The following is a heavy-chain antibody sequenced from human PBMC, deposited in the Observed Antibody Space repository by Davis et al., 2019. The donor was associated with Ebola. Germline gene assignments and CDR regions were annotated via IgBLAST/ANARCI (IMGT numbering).Heavy chain of an antibody. CDR3: TREPLYYYDSSGLDY. CDR2: IRSKAYGGTT. V-gene: IGHV3-49*04. CDR1: GFTFGDYA. J-gene: IGHJ4*02. D-gene: IGHD3-22*01. Sequence: GESLKISCPASGFTFGDYAMSWVRQAPGKGLEWVGFIRSKAYGGTTEYAASVKGRFTISRDDSKSIAYLQMNSLKTEDTAVYYCTREPLYYYDSSGLDYWGQGTLVTVSS.